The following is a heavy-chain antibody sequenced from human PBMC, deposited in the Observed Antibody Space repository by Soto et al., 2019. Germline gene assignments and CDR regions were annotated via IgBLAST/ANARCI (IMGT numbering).Heavy chain of an antibody. CDR1: GYTFTGYY. Sequence: ASVKVSCKASGYTFTGYYMHWVRQAPGQGLEWMGWINPNSGGTNYAQKFQGWVTMTRDTSISTAYMELSRLRSDDTAVYYCARSGSGSYFSMDVWGQGTTVTVSS. CDR3: ARSGSGSYFSMDV. CDR2: INPNSGGT. V-gene: IGHV1-2*04. J-gene: IGHJ6*02. D-gene: IGHD3-10*01.